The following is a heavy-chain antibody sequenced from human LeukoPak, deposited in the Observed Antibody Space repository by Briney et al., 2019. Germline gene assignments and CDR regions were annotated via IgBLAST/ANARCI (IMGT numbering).Heavy chain of an antibody. D-gene: IGHD4-11*01. Sequence: PGGSLRLSCAASGFTFSSYAMHWVRQAPGKGREWVAIISSDGSNKYYADSVKGRVTISRDNSKNTLYLQMNSLRPEDTSLYYCARDYYSNYILDYWGQGTLVTVSS. CDR3: ARDYYSNYILDY. V-gene: IGHV3-30-3*01. CDR1: GFTFSSYA. CDR2: ISSDGSNK. J-gene: IGHJ4*02.